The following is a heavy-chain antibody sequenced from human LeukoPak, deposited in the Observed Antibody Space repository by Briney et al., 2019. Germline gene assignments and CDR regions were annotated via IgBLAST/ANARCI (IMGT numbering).Heavy chain of an antibody. CDR1: GGSISSYY. D-gene: IGHD2-2*01. Sequence: SETLSLTCTVSGGSISSYYWSWIRQPPGKGLEWIGYIYYSGSTNYNPSLNSRVTISIDTSKNQLSLKISSVTAADAAVYYCARGRSCSSANCYFDYWGQGTLVTVSS. V-gene: IGHV4-59*01. CDR2: IYYSGST. CDR3: ARGRSCSSANCYFDY. J-gene: IGHJ4*02.